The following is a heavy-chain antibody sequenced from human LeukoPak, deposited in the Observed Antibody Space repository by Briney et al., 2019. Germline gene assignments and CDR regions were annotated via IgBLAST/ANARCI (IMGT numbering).Heavy chain of an antibody. CDR2: IYPGDSDT. J-gene: IGHJ5*02. CDR1: GYSFTSYW. V-gene: IGHV5-51*01. D-gene: IGHD6-19*01. CDR3: ARQNSPGYSSGWYLTFDP. Sequence: GESLKISCKGSGYSFTSYWIGWVRQMPGKGLEWMGIIYPGDSDTRYSPSFQGQVTISADKSISTAYLQWSSLKASDTAKYYCARQNSPGYSSGWYLTFDPWGQGTLVTVSS.